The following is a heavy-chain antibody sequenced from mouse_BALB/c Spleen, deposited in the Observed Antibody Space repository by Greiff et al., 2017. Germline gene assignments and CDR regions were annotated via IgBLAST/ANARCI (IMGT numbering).Heavy chain of an antibody. Sequence: QVQLQQSGAELVKPGALVKISCKASGYTFTSYDINWVKQRPGQGLEWIGWIYPGDGSTKYNEKFKGKATLTADKSSSTAYMQLSSLTSENSAVYFCARRGTGTLYAMDYWGQGTSVTVSS. J-gene: IGHJ4*01. CDR2: IYPGDGST. V-gene: IGHV1S56*01. CDR3: ARRGTGTLYAMDY. D-gene: IGHD4-1*01. CDR1: GYTFTSYD.